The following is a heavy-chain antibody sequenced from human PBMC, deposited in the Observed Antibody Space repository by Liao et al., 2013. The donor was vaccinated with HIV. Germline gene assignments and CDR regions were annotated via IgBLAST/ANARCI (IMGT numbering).Heavy chain of an antibody. CDR3: ARGRGWGAPYYDC. CDR2: VKHSGST. J-gene: IGHJ1*01. Sequence: QVQLQQWGPGLVKPSETLSLTCAVYGGSFNVYYWTWIRQPPREGDWSGLGKVKHSGSTNNNPSLKSRVSISVDTSKNQFSLKLTSVTAADTAVYYCARGRGWGAPYYDCWGQGTLVTVSS. CDR1: GGSFNVYY. D-gene: IGHD3-22*01. V-gene: IGHV4-34*01.